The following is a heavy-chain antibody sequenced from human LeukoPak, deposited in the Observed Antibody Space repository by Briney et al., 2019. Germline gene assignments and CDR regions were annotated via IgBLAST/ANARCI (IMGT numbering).Heavy chain of an antibody. V-gene: IGHV1-18*01. J-gene: IGHJ4*02. D-gene: IGHD6-19*01. CDR2: IWAYNGNK. CDR3: ARDEGTTWVEQWYFDY. CDR1: GYTFTSYG. Sequence: ASVKLSCTASGYTFTSYGISWVRQAPGQGLEWMGLIWAYNGNKNYSEKLQGRVTTTTDTYTSTAYMQLRSLRSDDTAVYYCARDEGTTWVEQWYFDYWGQGTLVTVLS.